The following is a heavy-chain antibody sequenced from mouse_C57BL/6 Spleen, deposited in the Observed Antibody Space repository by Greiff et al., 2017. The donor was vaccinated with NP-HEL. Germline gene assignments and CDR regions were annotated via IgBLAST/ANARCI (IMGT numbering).Heavy chain of an antibody. V-gene: IGHV1-82*01. CDR2: IYPGDGDT. Sequence: VQLQQSGPELVKPGASVKISCKASGCAFSSSWMNWVKQRPGKGLEWIGRIYPGDGDTNYNGKFKGKATLTADKSSSTAYMQLSSLTSEDSAVYFCARKGIGYYSNDAGVGYYAMDYWGQGTSVTVSS. CDR3: ARKGIGYYSNDAGVGYYAMDY. D-gene: IGHD2-12*01. CDR1: GCAFSSSW. J-gene: IGHJ4*01.